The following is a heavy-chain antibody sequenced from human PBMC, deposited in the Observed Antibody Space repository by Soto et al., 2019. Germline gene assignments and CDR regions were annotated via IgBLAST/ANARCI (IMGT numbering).Heavy chain of an antibody. Sequence: QVQLVQSGAELRQPASSVKVSCQTSGATFSSYAITWVRQAPGQGLEWMGGIVPTVDTSTYAQKFQGRVTITADKFTNTVYMELSSLRSDDTAVYYCVRVVAIPGYPDNWGQGTLVTVSS. CDR1: GATFSSYA. J-gene: IGHJ4*02. D-gene: IGHD5-12*01. V-gene: IGHV1-69*14. CDR2: IVPTVDTS. CDR3: VRVVAIPGYPDN.